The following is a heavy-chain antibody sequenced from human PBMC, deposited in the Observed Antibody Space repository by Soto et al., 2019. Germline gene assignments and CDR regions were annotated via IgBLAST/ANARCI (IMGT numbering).Heavy chain of an antibody. D-gene: IGHD3-10*01. CDR3: ARDYGSGSFRFDY. V-gene: IGHV1-18*01. Sequence: QVQLVQSGAEVKKPGASVKVSCKASGYTFTYYGVTWVRQAPGQGLEWMGWISAYNGHTNYAQNLQGRVTMTTDTSTNTAYRELGSLSSDDTAVYYCARDYGSGSFRFDYWGKGTLVTVSS. CDR1: GYTFTYYG. J-gene: IGHJ4*02. CDR2: ISAYNGHT.